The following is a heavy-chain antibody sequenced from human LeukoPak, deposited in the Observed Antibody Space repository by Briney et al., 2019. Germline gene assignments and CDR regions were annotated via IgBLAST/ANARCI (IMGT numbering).Heavy chain of an antibody. CDR3: AKGSSSTWYYYYGMDV. D-gene: IGHD6-13*01. V-gene: IGHV3-30*02. J-gene: IGHJ6*02. CDR1: GFTFSGYD. Sequence: GGSLRLSCAASGFTFSGYDMHWVRKAPGKGLEWVAFIRYDGSNEDYADSVKGRFTISRDSSKNTLYLQMNSLKSEDTAVYYCAKGSSSTWYYYYGMDVWGQGTTVTVSS. CDR2: IRYDGSNE.